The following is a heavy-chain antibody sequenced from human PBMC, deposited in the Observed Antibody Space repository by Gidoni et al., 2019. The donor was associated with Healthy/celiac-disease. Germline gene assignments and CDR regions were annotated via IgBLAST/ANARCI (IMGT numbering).Heavy chain of an antibody. CDR3: AREGYSSGWGGY. V-gene: IGHV3-7*01. CDR2: IKQDGSEK. CDR1: GFPFSRIW. Sequence: EVQLVESGGGLVQPGGSLILSWAASGFPFSRIWMSWVRQAPGKGLAWVANIKQDGSEKYYVDSVKGRFTISRDNAKNSLYLQMNSLRAEDTAVYYCAREGYSSGWGGYWGQGTLVTVSS. D-gene: IGHD6-19*01. J-gene: IGHJ4*02.